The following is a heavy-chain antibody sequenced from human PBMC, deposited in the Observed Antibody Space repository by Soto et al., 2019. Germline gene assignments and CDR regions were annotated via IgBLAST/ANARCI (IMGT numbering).Heavy chain of an antibody. CDR2: INHSGST. Sequence: SETLSRTCAIYGGSFSGYYWSWIRQPPGKGMDWFGEINHSGSTNYNPSLKSRVTISVDTSKNQFSLKLSPVSAVDTVVYYCARGVITRVRGGLYYYYDIDVRAKRTTVNVSS. D-gene: IGHD3-10*01. CDR3: ARGVITRVRGGLYYYYDIDV. V-gene: IGHV4-34*01. CDR1: GGSFSGYY. J-gene: IGHJ6*03.